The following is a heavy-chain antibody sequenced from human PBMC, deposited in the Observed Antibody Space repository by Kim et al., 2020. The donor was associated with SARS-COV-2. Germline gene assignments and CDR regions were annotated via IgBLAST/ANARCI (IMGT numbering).Heavy chain of an antibody. D-gene: IGHD3-16*01. V-gene: IGHV1-24*01. CDR2: FDPEDGET. CDR3: ATGPIWGSYTPIDY. Sequence: ASVKVSCKVSGYTLTELSMHWVRQAPGKGLEWMGGFDPEDGETIYAQKFQGRVTMTEDTSTDTAYMELSSLRSEDTAVYYCATGPIWGSYTPIDYWGQGTLVTVSS. J-gene: IGHJ4*02. CDR1: GYTLTELS.